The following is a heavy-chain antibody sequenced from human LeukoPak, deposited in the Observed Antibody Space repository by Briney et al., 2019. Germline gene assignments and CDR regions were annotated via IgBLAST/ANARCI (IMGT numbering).Heavy chain of an antibody. D-gene: IGHD1-26*01. CDR2: ISLAGQT. CDR3: SRESGAFCPFGY. Sequence: SETLSLTCGVSGGSISGTNWWSWVRQPPGQGLEWIGEISLAGQTNYNPSLNGRVTTSLDKSSNQLSLNLTSVTAADTATYYCSRESGAFCPFGYWGQGTLVIVSS. J-gene: IGHJ4*02. V-gene: IGHV4/OR15-8*02. CDR1: GGSISGTNW.